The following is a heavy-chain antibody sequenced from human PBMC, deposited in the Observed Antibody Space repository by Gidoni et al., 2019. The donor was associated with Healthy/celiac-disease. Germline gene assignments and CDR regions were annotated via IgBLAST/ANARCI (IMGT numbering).Heavy chain of an antibody. CDR3: ARDGDSGSATLGFDP. V-gene: IGHV3-33*01. Sequence: QVQLVESGGGVVQPGRSLRLSCAASGFTFSSYGMHWVRQAPGKGLEWVAVIWYDGSNKYYADSVKGRFTISRDNSKNTLYLQMNSLRAEDTAVYYCARDGDSGSATLGFDPWGQGTLVTVSS. CDR2: IWYDGSNK. D-gene: IGHD1-26*01. J-gene: IGHJ5*02. CDR1: GFTFSSYG.